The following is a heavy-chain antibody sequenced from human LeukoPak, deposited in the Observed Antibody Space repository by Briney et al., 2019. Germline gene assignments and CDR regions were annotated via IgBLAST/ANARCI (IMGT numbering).Heavy chain of an antibody. D-gene: IGHD5-12*01. CDR1: GGSISSGGYY. CDR2: IYYSGST. V-gene: IGHV4-31*03. Sequence: PSETLSLTCTVSGGSISSGGYYWSWIRQHPGKGLVWFGYIYYSGSTYYNPSLKSRVTISVDTSKNQFSLKLSSVTAADTAVYYCARTSGYSGYDLGYWGQGTLVTVSS. J-gene: IGHJ4*02. CDR3: ARTSGYSGYDLGY.